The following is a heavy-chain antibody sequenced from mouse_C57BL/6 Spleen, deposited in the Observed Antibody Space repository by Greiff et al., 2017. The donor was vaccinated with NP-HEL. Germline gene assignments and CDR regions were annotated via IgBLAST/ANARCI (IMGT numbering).Heavy chain of an antibody. CDR3: ARIDGNYWYFDV. D-gene: IGHD2-1*01. CDR1: GYTFTSYW. CDR2: IYPGSGST. Sequence: QVQLQQPGADLVKPGASVKMSCKASGYTFTSYWITWVKQRPGQGLEWIGDIYPGSGSTNYNEKFKSKATLTVDTSSSTAYMQLSSLTSEDSAVYYCARIDGNYWYFDVWGTGTTVTVSS. J-gene: IGHJ1*03. V-gene: IGHV1-55*01.